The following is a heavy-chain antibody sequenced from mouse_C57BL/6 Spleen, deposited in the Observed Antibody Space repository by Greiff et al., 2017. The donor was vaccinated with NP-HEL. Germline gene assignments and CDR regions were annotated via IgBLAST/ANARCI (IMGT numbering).Heavy chain of an antibody. V-gene: IGHV1-26*01. J-gene: IGHJ2*01. CDR3: ARGYYDYDEGFDY. CDR2: INPNNGGT. CDR1: GYTFTDYY. Sequence: EVQLQQSGPELVKPGASVKISCKASGYTFTDYYMNWVKQSHGKSLEWIGDINPNNGGTSYNQKFKGKATLTVDKSSSTAYMELRSLTSEDSAVYYCARGYYDYDEGFDYWGQGTTLTVSS. D-gene: IGHD2-4*01.